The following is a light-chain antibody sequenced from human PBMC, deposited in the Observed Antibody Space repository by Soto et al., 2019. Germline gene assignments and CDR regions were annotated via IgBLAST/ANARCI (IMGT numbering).Light chain of an antibody. V-gene: IGKV3-15*01. J-gene: IGKJ4*01. CDR2: AAS. Sequence: EIVLTQSPATLSLSPGGRATLSCRASRSISANLAWYQHNPGQGPRLLIYAASTRATGIPARFSGSGSGTEFTLTISSLQSEDFAVYYCQQYNNWPLTFGGGTKVDIK. CDR1: RSISAN. CDR3: QQYNNWPLT.